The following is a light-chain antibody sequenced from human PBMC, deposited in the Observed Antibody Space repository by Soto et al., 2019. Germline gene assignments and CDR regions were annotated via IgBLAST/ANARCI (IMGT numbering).Light chain of an antibody. CDR2: GAS. V-gene: IGKV3-20*01. Sequence: VLTQSPGTLSLSPGERVTLSCRASQTVRSNYLAWYQQKPGQAPRLLIYGASSRATGIPDRFSGSGSGTDFTLTISSLEPEDFAVYYCQQYGTSPLITFGQGTRLEI. CDR3: QQYGTSPLIT. CDR1: QTVRSNY. J-gene: IGKJ5*01.